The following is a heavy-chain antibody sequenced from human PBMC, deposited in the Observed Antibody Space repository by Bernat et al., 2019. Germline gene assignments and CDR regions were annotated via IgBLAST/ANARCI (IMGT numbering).Heavy chain of an antibody. CDR1: GFTFSSYG. Sequence: QVQLVESGGGVVQPGRSLRLSCAASGFTFSSYGMHWVRQAPGKGLEWVAVISYDGSNKYNAESVKGRFTISRDKSKNTLYLQMNSLRAEDTAVYYCAKDPPNYDFWSGPTGNYGMDVWGQGTTVTVSS. CDR2: ISYDGSNK. CDR3: AKDPPNYDFWSGPTGNYGMDV. J-gene: IGHJ6*02. V-gene: IGHV3-30*18. D-gene: IGHD3-3*01.